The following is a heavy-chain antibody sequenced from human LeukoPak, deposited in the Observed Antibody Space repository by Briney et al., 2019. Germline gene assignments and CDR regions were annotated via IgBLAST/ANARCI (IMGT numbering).Heavy chain of an antibody. Sequence: ASVKVSCKASGYIFTGYYIHWVRQAPGQGLEWMGWINPNSGGTDYAQKFQGRVIMTRDTSIPTAYMEPNSLISDDTAVYYCARGLAIFGVVIPTFFDSWGQGTLVTVSS. CDR3: ARGLAIFGVVIPTFFDS. CDR2: INPNSGGT. CDR1: GYIFTGYY. V-gene: IGHV1-2*02. D-gene: IGHD3-3*01. J-gene: IGHJ4*02.